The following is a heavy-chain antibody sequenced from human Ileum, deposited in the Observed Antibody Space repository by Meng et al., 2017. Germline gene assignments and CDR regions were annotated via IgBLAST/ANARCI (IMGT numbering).Heavy chain of an antibody. CDR1: GCTFGSYW. V-gene: IGHV3-74*01. D-gene: IGHD3-16*01. CDR2: INIDGSTT. J-gene: IGHJ4*02. Sequence: GGSLRLSCAVSGCTFGSYWMQWVRQSPGEGLVWVSRINIDGSTTNYADSVKGRFTISRDNAKNTLYLQMDGLRAEDTAVYYCTRESWGSSAYWGQGTLVTFSS. CDR3: TRESWGSSAY.